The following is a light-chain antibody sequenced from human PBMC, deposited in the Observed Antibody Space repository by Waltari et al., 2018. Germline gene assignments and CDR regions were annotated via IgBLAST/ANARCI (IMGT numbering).Light chain of an antibody. Sequence: EIVMTQSPATLSVSPGERATLSCRASQSVSSNLAWYQQKPGQAPRLLIYGASTRATGIPARFNGSGSGTEFTLTISSLQSEDFAVYSCQQYNNWPGTFGQGTKVEIK. CDR2: GAS. CDR3: QQYNNWPGT. V-gene: IGKV3-15*01. CDR1: QSVSSN. J-gene: IGKJ1*01.